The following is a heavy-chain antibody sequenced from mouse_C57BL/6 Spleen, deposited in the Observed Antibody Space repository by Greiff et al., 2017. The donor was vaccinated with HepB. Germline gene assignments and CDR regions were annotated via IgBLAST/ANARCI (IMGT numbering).Heavy chain of an antibody. CDR2: IDPSDSYT. V-gene: IGHV1-69*01. CDR3: ARRRLGYFDY. Sequence: QVQLQQPGAELVMPGASVKLSCKASGYTFTSYWMHWVKQRPGQGLEWIGEIDPSDSYTNYNQKFKGKSTWTVDKSSSTAYMQLSSLTSEDSAVYYCARRRLGYFDYWGQGTTLTVSS. CDR1: GYTFTSYW. D-gene: IGHD4-1*01. J-gene: IGHJ2*01.